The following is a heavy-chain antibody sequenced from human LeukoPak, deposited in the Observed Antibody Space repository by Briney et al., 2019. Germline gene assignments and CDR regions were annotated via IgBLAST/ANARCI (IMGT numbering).Heavy chain of an antibody. Sequence: ASVKVSCKASGYTFTSYGISWVRQAPGQGLEWMGWISAYNGNTNYAQKLQGRVTMTTDTSTSTAYMELRSLRSDDTAVCYCAREDYYGSGSYYRGPLSDYWGQGTLVTVSS. CDR1: GYTFTSYG. D-gene: IGHD3-10*01. CDR2: ISAYNGNT. J-gene: IGHJ4*02. CDR3: AREDYYGSGSYYRGPLSDY. V-gene: IGHV1-18*01.